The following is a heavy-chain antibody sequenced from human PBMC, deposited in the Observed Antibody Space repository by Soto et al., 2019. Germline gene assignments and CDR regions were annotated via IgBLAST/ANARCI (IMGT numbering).Heavy chain of an antibody. CDR2: IYYSGST. D-gene: IGHD3-9*01. V-gene: IGHV4-59*01. CDR3: ARVRGLDYYDILTAPHFDY. CDR1: GGSISSYY. J-gene: IGHJ4*02. Sequence: SETLSLTCTVSGGSISSYYWSWIRQPPGKGLEWIGYIYYSGSTNYNPSLKSRVTISVDTSKNQFSLKLSSVTAADTAVYYCARVRGLDYYDILTAPHFDYWGQGTLVTVSS.